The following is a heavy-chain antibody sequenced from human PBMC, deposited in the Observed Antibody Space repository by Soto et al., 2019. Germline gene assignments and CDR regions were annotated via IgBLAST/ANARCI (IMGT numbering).Heavy chain of an antibody. D-gene: IGHD5-18*01. V-gene: IGHV3-7*01. Sequence: EVQLVESGGGLVQPGVSQRLSCAASGFTFSSHWMTWVRQAPGKGLEWVANNKQDGSERYYVDSVKGRFSISRDNAENSLYLQMTGLRAEDTAVYYCAREDTYGLYVDYWGQGTLVTVSS. CDR2: NKQDGSER. CDR3: AREDTYGLYVDY. CDR1: GFTFSSHW. J-gene: IGHJ4*02.